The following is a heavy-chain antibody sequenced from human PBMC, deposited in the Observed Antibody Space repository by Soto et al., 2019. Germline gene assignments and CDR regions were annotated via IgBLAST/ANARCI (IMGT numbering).Heavy chain of an antibody. CDR2: IYYSGST. D-gene: IGHD6-13*01. J-gene: IGHJ4*02. Sequence: SETLSLTCTVSGGSISSYYWSWIRQPPGKGLEWIGYIYYSGSTNYNPSLKSRVTISVDTSKNQFSLKLSSVTAADTAVYYCARLGYSSSWQPAGFDYWGQGTLVTVSS. CDR1: GGSISSYY. V-gene: IGHV4-59*01. CDR3: ARLGYSSSWQPAGFDY.